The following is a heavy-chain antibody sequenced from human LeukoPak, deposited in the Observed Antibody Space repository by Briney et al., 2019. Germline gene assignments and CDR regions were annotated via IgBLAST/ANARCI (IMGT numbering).Heavy chain of an antibody. CDR2: LYSDGNT. CDR3: APQTMILVL. D-gene: IGHD3-22*01. V-gene: IGHV3-53*01. Sequence: GGSLRLSCAASGFTVITNDMTWVRQAPGKGLEWVSVLYSDGNTKYADSVQGRFTISRDNAKNSVFLQMNSLRAEDTAVYYCAPQTMILVLGGQGTLVTVSS. CDR1: GFTVITND. J-gene: IGHJ4*02.